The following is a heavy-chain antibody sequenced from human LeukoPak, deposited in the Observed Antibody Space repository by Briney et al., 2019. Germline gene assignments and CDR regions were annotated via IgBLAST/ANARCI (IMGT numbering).Heavy chain of an antibody. Sequence: PSETLSLTCAVYGGSFSGYYWGWIRQPPGKGLEWIGSIYHSGSTYYNPSLKSRVTISVDNSKNQLSLTLTSVTAADTAVYYCAREVGGDFDALDYWGQGTLVTVSS. CDR3: AREVGGDFDALDY. V-gene: IGHV4-34*01. CDR2: IYHSGST. J-gene: IGHJ4*02. CDR1: GGSFSGYY. D-gene: IGHD4-17*01.